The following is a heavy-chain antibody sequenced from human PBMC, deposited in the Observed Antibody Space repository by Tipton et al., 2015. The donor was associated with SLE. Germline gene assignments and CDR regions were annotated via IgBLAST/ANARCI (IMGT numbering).Heavy chain of an antibody. D-gene: IGHD6-13*01. CDR1: GGSFSGYY. CDR2: INHSGST. CDR3: ARVQQRPS. Sequence: TLSLTCAVYGGSFSGYYWSWIRQPPGKGLEWIGEINHSGSTNYNPSLKSRVTISVDTSKNQFSLKLSSVTAADAAVYYCARVQQRPSWGQGTLVTVSS. J-gene: IGHJ5*02. V-gene: IGHV4-34*01.